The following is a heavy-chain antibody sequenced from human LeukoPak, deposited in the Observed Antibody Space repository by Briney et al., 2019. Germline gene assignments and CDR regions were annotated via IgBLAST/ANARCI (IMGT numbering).Heavy chain of an antibody. D-gene: IGHD3-22*01. CDR3: ARGDYYDWNAFDI. J-gene: IGHJ3*02. Sequence: ASVKVSCKASGGTFISYAISWVRQAPGQGLEWMGGIIPIFGTANYAQKFQGRVTITTDESTSTAYMELSSLRSEDTAVYYCARGDYYDWNAFDIWGQGTMVTVSS. CDR1: GGTFISYA. CDR2: IIPIFGTA. V-gene: IGHV1-69*05.